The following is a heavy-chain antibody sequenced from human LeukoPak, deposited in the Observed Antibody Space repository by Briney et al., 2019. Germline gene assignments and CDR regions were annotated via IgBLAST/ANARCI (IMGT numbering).Heavy chain of an antibody. D-gene: IGHD3-10*01. CDR2: ISASGGST. CDR3: ARGWSYYIDS. CDR1: GFTFSSYA. V-gene: IGHV3-23*01. J-gene: IGHJ4*02. Sequence: QPGGSLRLSCAASGFTFSSYAMNWVRQAPGKGLECVSSISASGGSTYFADSVKGRFTISRDNSENTLFLQMNSLRAEDTAVYYCARGWSYYIDSWGRGTLVTVSS.